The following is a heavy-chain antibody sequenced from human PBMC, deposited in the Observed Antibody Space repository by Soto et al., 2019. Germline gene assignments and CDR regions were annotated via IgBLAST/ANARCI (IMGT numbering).Heavy chain of an antibody. J-gene: IGHJ4*02. V-gene: IGHV4-30-2*01. Sequence: SETLSLTCAVSGGSISGGGFSWSWIRQAPGKGLEWIGYILHTGGTQYNPSLKSRISMSVDKSKNQFSLHLTSVTAADTAVYYCVRLLFDEGFDYLGQGALFTVSS. CDR1: GGSISGGGFS. CDR3: VRLLFDEGFDY. CDR2: ILHTGGT. D-gene: IGHD1-26*01.